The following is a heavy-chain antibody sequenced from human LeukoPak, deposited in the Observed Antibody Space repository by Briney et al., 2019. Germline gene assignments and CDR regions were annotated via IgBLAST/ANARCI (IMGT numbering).Heavy chain of an antibody. CDR3: ARGRIFGAVIY. CDR1: GFTFSSYW. D-gene: IGHD3-3*02. CDR2: IKQDGSEI. V-gene: IGHV3-7*03. J-gene: IGHJ4*02. Sequence: GGSLRLSCAASGFTFSSYWMSWVRQAPGKGLEWVANIKQDGSEIYYVDSVKGRFTISRDNAKNSLYLQMNSLGAEDTAVYYCARGRIFGAVIYWGQGTLVTVSS.